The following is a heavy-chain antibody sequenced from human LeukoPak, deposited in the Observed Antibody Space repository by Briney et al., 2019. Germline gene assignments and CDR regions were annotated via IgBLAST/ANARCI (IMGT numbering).Heavy chain of an antibody. V-gene: IGHV1-2*02. CDR3: ARAGPMVRGDPFDY. Sequence: ASVKVSCKASGYTFTGYYMHWVRQAPGQGLGWMGWINPNSGGTNYAQKFQGRVTMTRDTSISTAYMELSRLRSDDTAVYYCARAGPMVRGDPFDYWGQGTLVTVSS. CDR1: GYTFTGYY. D-gene: IGHD3-10*01. CDR2: INPNSGGT. J-gene: IGHJ4*02.